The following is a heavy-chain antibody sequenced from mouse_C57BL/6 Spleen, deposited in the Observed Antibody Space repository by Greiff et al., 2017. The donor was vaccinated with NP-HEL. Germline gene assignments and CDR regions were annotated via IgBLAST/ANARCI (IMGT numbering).Heavy chain of an antibody. CDR3: ARNHYGSSYVPLDY. D-gene: IGHD1-1*01. V-gene: IGHV2-2*01. CDR1: GFSLTSYG. CDR2: IWSGGST. Sequence: VQLVESGPGLVQPSQSLSITCTVSGFSLTSYGVHWVRQSPGKGLEWLGVIWSGGSTDYNAAFISRLSISKDNSKSQVFFKMNSLQADDTAIYYCARNHYGSSYVPLDYWGQGTTLTVSS. J-gene: IGHJ2*01.